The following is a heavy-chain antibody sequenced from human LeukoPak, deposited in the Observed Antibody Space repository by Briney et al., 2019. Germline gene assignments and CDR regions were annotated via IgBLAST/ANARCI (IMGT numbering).Heavy chain of an antibody. CDR1: GFTFSSYG. V-gene: IGHV3-23*01. D-gene: IGHD3-3*01. CDR2: ISGSGGST. Sequence: PGGSLRLSCAASGFTFSSYGMHWVRQAPVKGLEWVSAISGSGGSTYYADSVKGRFTISRDNSKNTLYLQMNSLRAEDTAVYYCAKDQRPRFWSGYSVDYWGQGTLVTVSS. CDR3: AKDQRPRFWSGYSVDY. J-gene: IGHJ4*02.